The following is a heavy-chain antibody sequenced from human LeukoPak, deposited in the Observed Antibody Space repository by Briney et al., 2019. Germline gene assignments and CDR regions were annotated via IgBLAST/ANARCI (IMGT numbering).Heavy chain of an antibody. CDR1: GASISSYY. CDR2: IFHSGST. CDR3: ARESERWPFDY. V-gene: IGHV4-59*01. J-gene: IGHJ4*02. Sequence: SSETLSLTCTVSGASISSYYWSWIRQPPGKGLEWIGYIFHSGSTNYNPSLKSRVTISVDTSKNQFSLKLSSVTAADTAVYYCARESERWPFDYWGQGTLVAVSP. D-gene: IGHD5-24*01.